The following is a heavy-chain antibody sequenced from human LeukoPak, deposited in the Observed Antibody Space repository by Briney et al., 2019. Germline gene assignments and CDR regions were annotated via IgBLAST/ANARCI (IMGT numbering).Heavy chain of an antibody. CDR2: IYSGGST. V-gene: IGHV3-53*01. Sequence: GGSLRLSCAASGFTFSSYAMSWVRQAPGKGLEWVSVIYSGGSTYYADSVKGRFTISRDNSKNTLYLQMNSLRAEDTAVYYCARGRRSYGFPGDYYFDYWGQGTLVTVSS. CDR1: GFTFSSYA. J-gene: IGHJ4*02. D-gene: IGHD5-18*01. CDR3: ARGRRSYGFPGDYYFDY.